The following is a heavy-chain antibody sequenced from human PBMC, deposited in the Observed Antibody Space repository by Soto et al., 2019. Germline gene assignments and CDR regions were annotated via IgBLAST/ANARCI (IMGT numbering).Heavy chain of an antibody. V-gene: IGHV3-30-3*01. CDR2: ISYDGSNK. CDR3: ARGSPYYYGMDV. J-gene: IGHJ6*02. Sequence: GGSLRLSCAASGFTFSSYAMHWVRQAPGKGLEWVAVISYDGSNKYYADSVKGRFTISRDNSKNTLYLQMNSLRAEDTAVYYCARGSPYYYGMDVWGQGTTVTVSS. CDR1: GFTFSSYA.